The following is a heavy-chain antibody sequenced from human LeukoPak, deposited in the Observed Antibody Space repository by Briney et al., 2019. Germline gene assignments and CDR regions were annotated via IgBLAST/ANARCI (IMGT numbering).Heavy chain of an antibody. CDR2: INPNSGGT. J-gene: IGHJ4*02. CDR3: ARAWLRLNPYFDY. Sequence: ASVKVSCKASGYTFTGYYMHWVRQAPGQGLEWMGWINPNSGGTNYAQRFQGRVTMTRDTSISTSYMELSRLRSDDTAVYYCARAWLRLNPYFDYWGQGTLVTVSS. CDR1: GYTFTGYY. V-gene: IGHV1-2*02. D-gene: IGHD5-12*01.